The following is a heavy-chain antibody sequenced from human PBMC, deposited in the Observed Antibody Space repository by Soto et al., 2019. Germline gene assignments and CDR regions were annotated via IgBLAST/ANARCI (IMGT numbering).Heavy chain of an antibody. CDR2: ITNGGTTI. J-gene: IGHJ4*02. V-gene: IGHV3-48*02. CDR1: GFTFSSYS. D-gene: IGHD3-3*01. CDR3: ATPVVRFLEWTTDY. Sequence: EGSLRLSCAPSGFTFSSYSINWVRQASGKGLEWISYITNGGTTIYYADSVKGRFTIARENAKSSLYLHMNSLRDDDTAVYYCATPVVRFLEWTTDYWGQGTLVTVSS.